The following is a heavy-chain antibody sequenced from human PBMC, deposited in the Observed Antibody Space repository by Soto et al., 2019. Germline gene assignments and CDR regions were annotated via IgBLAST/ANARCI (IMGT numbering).Heavy chain of an antibody. CDR1: GFTFSTYA. J-gene: IGHJ4*01. CDR2: INNGGGT. CDR3: AKRDSGYDFFDY. D-gene: IGHD5-12*01. Sequence: PGGSLRLSCAASGFTFSTYAMSWVRQAPGKGLEWVSTINNGGGTYYADSVKGRITISRDNSKNTLYLQMNSLRAEDTAVYYCAKRDSGYDFFDYWGQGTLVTVSS. V-gene: IGHV3-23*01.